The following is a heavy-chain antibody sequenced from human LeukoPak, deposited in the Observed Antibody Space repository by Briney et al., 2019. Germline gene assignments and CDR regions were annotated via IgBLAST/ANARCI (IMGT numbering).Heavy chain of an antibody. Sequence: GESLKISCKGSGYSFTSYWIGWVRQMPGKGLEWMGIIYPGDSDTRYSPSFQGQVTISADKSISTAYLQWSSLKASDTAMYYCARHPSSSSHLYYFDYWGQGTLVTVSS. CDR1: GYSFTSYW. J-gene: IGHJ4*02. D-gene: IGHD6-6*01. CDR2: IYPGDSDT. CDR3: ARHPSSSSHLYYFDY. V-gene: IGHV5-51*01.